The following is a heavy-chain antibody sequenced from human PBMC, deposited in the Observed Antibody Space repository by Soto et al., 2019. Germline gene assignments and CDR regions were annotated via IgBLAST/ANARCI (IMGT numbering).Heavy chain of an antibody. CDR2: IYHSGST. Sequence: SETLSLTCAVSGYSISSGYYGGWIRQPPGKGLEWIGSIYHSGSTYYNPSLKSRVTISVDTSKNQFSLKLSSVTAADTAVYYCARVGDPGPVLRYFDWLPPDYYYYGMDVWGQGTTVTVSS. CDR1: GYSISSGYY. V-gene: IGHV4-38-2*01. CDR3: ARVGDPGPVLRYFDWLPPDYYYYGMDV. J-gene: IGHJ6*02. D-gene: IGHD3-9*01.